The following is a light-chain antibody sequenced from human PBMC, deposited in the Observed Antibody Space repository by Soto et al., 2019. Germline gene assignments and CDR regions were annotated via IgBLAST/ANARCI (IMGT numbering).Light chain of an antibody. CDR3: QQRNVWPPIT. CDR1: QSIHTS. J-gene: IGKJ5*01. CDR2: DST. Sequence: VLTQSPATLSLSPGERATLSCRASQSIHTSLAWYQQKPGQPPRLVVYDSTLRANGVPDRFGGSRSGTEFTLTINILEPEDFAVYYCQQRNVWPPITFGQGTRLE. V-gene: IGKV3-11*01.